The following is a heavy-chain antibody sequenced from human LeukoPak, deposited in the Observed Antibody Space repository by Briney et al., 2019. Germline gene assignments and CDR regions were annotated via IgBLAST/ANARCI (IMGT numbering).Heavy chain of an antibody. J-gene: IGHJ3*02. D-gene: IGHD3-16*01. CDR2: IKEGGSEE. V-gene: IGHV3-7*01. CDR3: ARDPSGAGVGGTFDI. Sequence: GGSLRLSCAASGFTFSSYWMSWVRQAPGKGLEWVANIKEGGSEETYVDSVKGRVTISRDNAKNSAYLQMNSLRAEDTAVYYCARDPSGAGVGGTFDIWGQGTMVTVSS. CDR1: GFTFSSYW.